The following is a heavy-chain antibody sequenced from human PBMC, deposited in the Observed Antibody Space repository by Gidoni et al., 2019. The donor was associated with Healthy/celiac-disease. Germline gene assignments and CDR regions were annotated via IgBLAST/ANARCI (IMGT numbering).Heavy chain of an antibody. V-gene: IGHV3-9*01. CDR1: GFTFDDYA. Sequence: EVQLVESGGGLVQPGRSLRLSCAASGFTFDDYAMHWVRQAPGKGLEWVSGISWNSGSIGYADSVKGRFTISRDNAKNSLYLQMNSLRAEDTALYYCAKGLTYGSGTYYFDYWGQGTLVTVSS. D-gene: IGHD3-10*01. CDR3: AKGLTYGSGTYYFDY. CDR2: ISWNSGSI. J-gene: IGHJ4*02.